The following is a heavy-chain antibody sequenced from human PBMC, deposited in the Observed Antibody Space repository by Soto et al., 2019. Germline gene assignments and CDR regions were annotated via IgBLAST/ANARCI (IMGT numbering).Heavy chain of an antibody. Sequence: SSETLSLTCIVSGGSITRRSSYWAWIRQPPGKGLDWVGTFYDGNTYHNPSLRSRVTIAVDTSKNQFSLKLNSVAAADTAFYYCATTRGLAVGGSFDYWGQGRLVTVSS. CDR2: FYDGNT. CDR3: ATTRGLAVGGSFDY. J-gene: IGHJ4*02. CDR1: GGSITRRSSY. V-gene: IGHV4-39*01. D-gene: IGHD6-13*01.